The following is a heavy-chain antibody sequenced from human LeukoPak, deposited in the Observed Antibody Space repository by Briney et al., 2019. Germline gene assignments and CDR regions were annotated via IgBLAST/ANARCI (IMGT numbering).Heavy chain of an antibody. CDR1: GFTFSSYW. D-gene: IGHD3-22*01. CDR2: INSDGRST. Sequence: GGSLRLSCAASGFTFSSYWMHWVRQAPGKGLVWVSRINSDGRSTSYADSVKGRFTISRDNSKNTLHLQMNSLRAEDTAVYYCARHSSSYYHYDYWGPGTPVTVAS. J-gene: IGHJ4*02. V-gene: IGHV3-74*01. CDR3: ARHSSSYYHYDY.